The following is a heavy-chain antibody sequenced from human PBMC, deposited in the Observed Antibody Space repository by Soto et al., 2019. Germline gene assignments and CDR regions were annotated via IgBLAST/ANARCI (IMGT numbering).Heavy chain of an antibody. CDR1: GFTFTRYS. CDR3: AREIPPLTSVGGGPDY. J-gene: IGHJ4*02. Sequence: PGGSLRLSCAASGFTFTRYSMNWVRQAPGKGLEWVSSISSTTNYIYYGDSMKGRFTISRDNAKNSLYLEMNSLRAEDTAVYYCAREIPPLTSVGGGPDYWGQGTLVPGSS. CDR2: ISSTTNYI. D-gene: IGHD2-21*01. V-gene: IGHV3-21*06.